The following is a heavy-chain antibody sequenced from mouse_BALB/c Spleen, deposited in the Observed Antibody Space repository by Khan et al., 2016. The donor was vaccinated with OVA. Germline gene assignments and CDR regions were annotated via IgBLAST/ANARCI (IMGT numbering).Heavy chain of an antibody. D-gene: IGHD1-1*01. J-gene: IGHJ2*01. V-gene: IGHV5-17*02. CDR2: LSGDSSTI. Sequence: EVELVESGGGLVQPGGSRKLSCTASGFTFSSYGMHWVRQAPEKGLEWVAYLSGDSSTIYYEDTVKGRFTISRDNPKNTLFLQMTSLMSEDTATYYCATSYFYGYYFDYWGPGTTLTVSS. CDR3: ATSYFYGYYFDY. CDR1: GFTFSSYG.